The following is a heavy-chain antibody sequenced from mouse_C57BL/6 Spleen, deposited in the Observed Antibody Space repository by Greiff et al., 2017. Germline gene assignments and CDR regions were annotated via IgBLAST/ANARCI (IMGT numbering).Heavy chain of an antibody. CDR2: IYPGDGDT. D-gene: IGHD2-1*01. J-gene: IGHJ4*01. CDR3: ARGIYYGNYDAMDY. CDR1: GYAFSSSW. Sequence: VQLKESGPELVKPGASVKISCKASGYAFSSSWMNWVKQRPGKGLEWIGRIYPGDGDTNYNGKFKGKATLTADKSSSTAYMQLSSLTSEDSAVYFCARGIYYGNYDAMDYWGQGTSVTVSS. V-gene: IGHV1-82*01.